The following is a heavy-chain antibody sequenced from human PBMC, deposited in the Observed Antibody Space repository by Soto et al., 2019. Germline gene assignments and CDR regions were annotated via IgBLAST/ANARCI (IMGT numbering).Heavy chain of an antibody. CDR2: IWYDGNNK. J-gene: IGHJ4*02. CDR3: AKGPTGGLHY. Sequence: GGSLRLSCEGSGFTFSNYGIHWVRQAPGMGLDWVAVIWYDGNNKYYADSVKGRFTISRDNSKNTLYLQMNSLRAEDTAVYYCAKGPTGGLHYWGQGTLVTVSS. V-gene: IGHV3-30*02. D-gene: IGHD2-8*02. CDR1: GFTFSNYG.